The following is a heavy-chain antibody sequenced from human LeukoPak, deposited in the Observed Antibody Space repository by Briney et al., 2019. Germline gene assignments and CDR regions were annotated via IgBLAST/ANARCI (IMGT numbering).Heavy chain of an antibody. CDR1: GYTFTSYD. CDR2: MNPNSGNT. Sequence: GASVKVSCKASGYTFTSYDINWVRQATGQGLEWMGWMNPNSGNTGYAQKFQGRVTMTRNTSISTAYMELSSLRSEDTAVYYCARWAARGIAAAGMGDAFDIWGQGTMVTVSS. CDR3: ARWAARGIAAAGMGDAFDI. J-gene: IGHJ3*02. V-gene: IGHV1-8*01. D-gene: IGHD6-13*01.